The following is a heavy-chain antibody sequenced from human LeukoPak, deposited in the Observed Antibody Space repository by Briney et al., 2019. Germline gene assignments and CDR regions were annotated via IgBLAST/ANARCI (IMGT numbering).Heavy chain of an antibody. CDR1: GFTFRSYA. J-gene: IGHJ4*02. Sequence: GGSLRLSCAASGFTFRSYAMSWVRQAPGKGLEWVSTLSGSDSSTYYADSVKGRFTISRDNSKNTLYLQMNSLRAEDTAVYYCARDLYSSGWYGPGEDYWGQGTLVTVSS. CDR2: LSGSDSST. CDR3: ARDLYSSGWYGPGEDY. D-gene: IGHD6-19*01. V-gene: IGHV3-23*01.